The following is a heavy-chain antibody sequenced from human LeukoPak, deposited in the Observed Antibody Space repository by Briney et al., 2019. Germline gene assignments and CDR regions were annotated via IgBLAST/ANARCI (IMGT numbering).Heavy chain of an antibody. CDR1: GYTFSSYG. CDR2: ISAYNGNT. Sequence: ASVTVSCNASGYTFSSYGSSWVRQPPGQGLEWMGWISAYNGNTNYAQKLQGRVTMTTDTSTSTAYMELRSLRSDDTAVYYCARDGRSPGAFDIWGQGTMVTVSS. D-gene: IGHD1-26*01. J-gene: IGHJ3*02. CDR3: ARDGRSPGAFDI. V-gene: IGHV1-18*01.